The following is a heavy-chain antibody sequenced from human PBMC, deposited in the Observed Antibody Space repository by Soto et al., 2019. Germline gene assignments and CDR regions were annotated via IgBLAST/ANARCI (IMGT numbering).Heavy chain of an antibody. V-gene: IGHV4-39*01. D-gene: IGHD6-13*01. CDR1: GDSSRSSSY. Sequence: PSETLPLTCTVSGDSSRSSSYWGWIRQPPGKGLEWIGSIYSTGNTYYNPSLNSQVTISVDTSKNQFSLNVISVTAADTAVYYCRRSSRYSTDVWGQGTTVTVSS. CDR3: RRSSRYSTDV. CDR2: IYSTGNT. J-gene: IGHJ6*02.